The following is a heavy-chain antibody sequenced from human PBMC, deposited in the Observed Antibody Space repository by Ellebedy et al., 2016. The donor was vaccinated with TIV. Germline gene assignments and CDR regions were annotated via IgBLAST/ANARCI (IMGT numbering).Heavy chain of an antibody. CDR2: IRFDGSDE. V-gene: IGHV3-30*02. J-gene: IGHJ4*02. Sequence: PGGSLRLSCAASGFTFSSYGMHWVRQAPGKGLEWVAFIRFDGSDEHYADSVKGRFTISRDNSKNTLYLQMNSLRGDDTAVFYCAKDRITAATGSVHYFDSWGQGTLVTVSS. CDR3: AKDRITAATGSVHYFDS. CDR1: GFTFSSYG. D-gene: IGHD6-13*01.